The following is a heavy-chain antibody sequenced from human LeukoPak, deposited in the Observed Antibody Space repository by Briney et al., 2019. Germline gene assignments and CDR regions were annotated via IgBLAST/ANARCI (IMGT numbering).Heavy chain of an antibody. CDR1: GFTFSSYT. V-gene: IGHV3-23*01. D-gene: IGHD6-19*01. J-gene: IGHJ6*03. CDR2: ISGSGDST. CDR3: AKGGIAVASTSYYYYIDV. Sequence: GGSLRLSCAASGFTFSSYTMSWVRQAPGKGLEWVSAISGSGDSTCYADSVKGRFTISRDNSKNTLYLQMNSLRAEDTAVYYCAKGGIAVASTSYYYYIDVWGKGTTVTISS.